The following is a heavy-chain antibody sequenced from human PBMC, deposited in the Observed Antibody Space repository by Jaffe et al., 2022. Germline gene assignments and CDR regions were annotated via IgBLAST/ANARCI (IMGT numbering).Heavy chain of an antibody. CDR3: ARGRPPLLWFGELLSTGGAFDI. CDR2: INHSGST. J-gene: IGHJ3*02. Sequence: QVQLQQWGAGLLKPSETLSLTCAVYGGSFSGYYWSWIRQPPGKGLEWIGEINHSGSTNYNPSLKSRVTISVDTSKNQFSLKLSSVTAADTAVYYCARGRPPLLWFGELLSTGGAFDIWGQGTMVTVSS. CDR1: GGSFSGYY. V-gene: IGHV4-34*01. D-gene: IGHD3-10*01.